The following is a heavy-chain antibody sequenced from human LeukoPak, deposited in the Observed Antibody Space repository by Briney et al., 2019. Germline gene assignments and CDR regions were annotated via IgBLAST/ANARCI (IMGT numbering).Heavy chain of an antibody. CDR3: ASLTVSGGHYFDY. V-gene: IGHV4-30-4*08. CDR1: GGSLSSGDYY. D-gene: IGHD4-11*01. CDR2: IYYSGST. Sequence: SQTLSLTCTVSGGSLSSGDYYWRWIRQPPGKGLEWIGYIYYSGSTYYNPSLKSRVAISVDTSKNQFSLKLSSVTAADTAVYYCASLTVSGGHYFDYWGQGTLVTVSS. J-gene: IGHJ4*02.